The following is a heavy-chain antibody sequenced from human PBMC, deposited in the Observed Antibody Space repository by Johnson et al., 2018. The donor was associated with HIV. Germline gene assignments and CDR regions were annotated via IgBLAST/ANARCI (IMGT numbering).Heavy chain of an antibody. D-gene: IGHD1-20*01. CDR1: GFIVGTKY. CDR3: ARNLMRYNWNADAFDI. CDR2: IYSGGST. J-gene: IGHJ3*02. Sequence: MLLVESGGGLVQSGGSLRLACVASGFIVGTKYMSWVRQAPGKGLEWVSVIYSGGSTYYADSVKGRFTISRDNSKNTVYLQMNSLRAEDTAVYYCARNLMRYNWNADAFDIWGQGTMVTVSS. V-gene: IGHV3-66*01.